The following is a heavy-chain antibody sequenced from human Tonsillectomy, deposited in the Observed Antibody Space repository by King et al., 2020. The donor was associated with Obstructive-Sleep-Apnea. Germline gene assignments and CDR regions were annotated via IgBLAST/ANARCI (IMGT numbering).Heavy chain of an antibody. CDR2: IDPSDSYT. D-gene: IGHD4-11*01. J-gene: IGHJ6*02. CDR3: ARSTVTSDYYYGMDV. CDR1: GYSFTSYW. Sequence: QLVQSGAEVKKPGESLRISCKGSGYSFTSYWISWVRQMPGEGLEWMGRIDPSDSYTNYSPSFQGHVTISADKSISTAYLQWSSLKASDTAMYYCARSTVTSDYYYGMDVWGQGTTVTVSS. V-gene: IGHV5-10-1*01.